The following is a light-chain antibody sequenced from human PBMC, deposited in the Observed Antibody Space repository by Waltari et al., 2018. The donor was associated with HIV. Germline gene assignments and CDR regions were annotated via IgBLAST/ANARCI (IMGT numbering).Light chain of an antibody. J-gene: IGKJ3*01. CDR1: ESLSSY. CDR3: QQSYRTRFT. V-gene: IGKV1-39*01. CDR2: ATS. Sequence: IQMIPSPSSLSASAGDTATTTCRTRESLSSYLNWYQQRPGKAPNLQIYATSTLQTSDPSRLRGNGSGTDFTLTITSLQHEDFATCYCQQSYRTRFTFGPGTKVD.